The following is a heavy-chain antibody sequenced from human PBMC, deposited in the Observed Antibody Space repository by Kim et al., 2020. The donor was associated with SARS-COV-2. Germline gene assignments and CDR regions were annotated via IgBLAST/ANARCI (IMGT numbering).Heavy chain of an antibody. CDR3: AREEWYNWNYEGTYYFDY. D-gene: IGHD1-7*01. J-gene: IGHJ4*02. V-gene: IGHV3-21*01. CDR1: GFTFSSYS. Sequence: GGSLRLSCAVSGFTFSSYSVNWVRQAPGKGLEWVSSISGTGTYISYADSVKGRFIISRDNAKNSLFLQMHSLRAEDTAVYYCAREEWYNWNYEGTYYFDYWGQGTLVTVSS. CDR2: ISGTGTYI.